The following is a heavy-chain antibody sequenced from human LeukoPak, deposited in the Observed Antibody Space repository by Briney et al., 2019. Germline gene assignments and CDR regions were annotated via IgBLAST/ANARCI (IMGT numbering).Heavy chain of an antibody. CDR3: ARDRGGSYSAIDY. V-gene: IGHV3-48*04. D-gene: IGHD1-26*01. Sequence: GGSLKLSCAASGFTFSSYSMNWVRQAPGKGLEWVSFISSSSSTIYYADSVKGRFTISRDSAKNSLYLQMNSLRAEDTAVYYCARDRGGSYSAIDYWGQGTLVTVSS. CDR1: GFTFSSYS. J-gene: IGHJ4*02. CDR2: ISSSSSTI.